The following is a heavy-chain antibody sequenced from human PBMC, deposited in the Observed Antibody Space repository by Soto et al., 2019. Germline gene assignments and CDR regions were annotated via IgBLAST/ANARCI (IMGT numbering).Heavy chain of an antibody. J-gene: IGHJ5*02. D-gene: IGHD2-8*01. CDR1: GFTFRNYW. CDR2: INQDGSDK. Sequence: GGSLRLSCAASGFTFRNYWMSWVRQAPGKGLEWVANINQDGSDKDYVDSVKGRFTMSVDTSKKQLSLRLRSVTATDTAVYYCARLHCTNPGCVPLDPWGHGTLVTVSS. CDR3: ARLHCTNPGCVPLDP. V-gene: IGHV3-7*01.